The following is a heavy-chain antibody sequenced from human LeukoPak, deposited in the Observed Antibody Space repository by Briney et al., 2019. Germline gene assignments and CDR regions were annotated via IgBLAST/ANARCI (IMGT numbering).Heavy chain of an antibody. CDR1: GYTFTGYY. CDR2: INPSGGST. Sequence: ASVKVSCKASGYTFTGYYMHWVRQAPGQGLEWMGRINPSGGSTTYAQKFQGRVTMTRDTSTSTVYMELSSLRSEDTAVYYCARDSPLISGWYAYWGQGTLVTVSS. D-gene: IGHD6-19*01. CDR3: ARDSPLISGWYAY. V-gene: IGHV1-46*01. J-gene: IGHJ4*02.